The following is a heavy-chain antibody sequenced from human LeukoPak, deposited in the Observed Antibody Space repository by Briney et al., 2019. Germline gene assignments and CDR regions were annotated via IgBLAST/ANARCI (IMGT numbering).Heavy chain of an antibody. CDR1: GFTFSSYA. J-gene: IGHJ4*02. V-gene: IGHV3-23*01. D-gene: IGHD6-13*01. CDR3: AKTIRITENIAAAGLFDY. Sequence: GGSLRLSCAASGFTFSSYAMSWVRQAPGKGLEWVAAISGSGGGTYHADSGKGRFTVSRDNSKYTLYLHMNSLRADDTAVYYCAKTIRITENIAAAGLFDYWGRGALVAVSS. CDR2: ISGSGGGT.